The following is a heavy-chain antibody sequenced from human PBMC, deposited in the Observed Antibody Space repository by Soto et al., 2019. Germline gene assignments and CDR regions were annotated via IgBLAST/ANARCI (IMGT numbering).Heavy chain of an antibody. CDR1: GFTFSSYG. CDR2: ISYDGSNK. D-gene: IGHD2-15*01. Sequence: QVQLVESGGGVVQPGRSLRLSCAASGFTFSSYGMHWVRQAPGKGLEWVAVISYDGSNKYYADSVKGRFTISRDNSKNTLYLQMNSLTAEDTAVYYCAKDQVVVVVAATFDYWGQGNLVTVSS. J-gene: IGHJ4*02. V-gene: IGHV3-30*18. CDR3: AKDQVVVVVAATFDY.